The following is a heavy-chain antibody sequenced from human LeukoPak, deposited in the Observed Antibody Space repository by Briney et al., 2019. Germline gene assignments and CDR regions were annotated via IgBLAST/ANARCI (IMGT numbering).Heavy chain of an antibody. CDR3: ARDLTTSYYDSSAYYLDY. Sequence: ASVKVSCKASGYTFTSYGISWVRQAPGQGLEWMGWISAYNGNTNYAQKLQDRVTMTTDTSTSTAYMELRSLRSDDTAVYYCARDLTTSYYDSSAYYLDYWGQGTLVTVSS. J-gene: IGHJ4*02. CDR2: ISAYNGNT. V-gene: IGHV1-18*01. CDR1: GYTFTSYG. D-gene: IGHD3-22*01.